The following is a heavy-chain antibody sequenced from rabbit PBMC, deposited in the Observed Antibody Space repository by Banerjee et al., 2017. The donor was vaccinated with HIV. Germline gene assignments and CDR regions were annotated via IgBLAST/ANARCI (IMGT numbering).Heavy chain of an antibody. V-gene: IGHV1S43*01. CDR2: IYTSSGGT. D-gene: IGHD4-1*01. J-gene: IGHJ4*01. Sequence: QQQLEESGGGLVKPGGTLTLTCKASGFDLSSYFYMCWVRQAPGKGLELIACIYTSSGGTYYASWVNGRFTISRSTSLNTVDLKMTSLTAADTATYFCARDLAGVIGWNFNLWGPGTLVTVS. CDR3: ARDLAGVIGWNFNL. CDR1: GFDLSSYFY.